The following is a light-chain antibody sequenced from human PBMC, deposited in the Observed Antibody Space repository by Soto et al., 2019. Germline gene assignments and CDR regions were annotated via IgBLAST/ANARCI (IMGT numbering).Light chain of an antibody. CDR3: ASYTTNSTVV. CDR1: SSDVCAYDY. V-gene: IGLV2-14*03. CDR2: DVS. Sequence: QSALTQPDSVSGSPGQSITISCTGTSSDVCAYDYVSWFQQYPGKAPKLMIYDVSSRPSGVSDRFSGSKSGNTASLAISGLQAEDEADYYCASYTTNSTVVFGGGTKVTVL. J-gene: IGLJ2*01.